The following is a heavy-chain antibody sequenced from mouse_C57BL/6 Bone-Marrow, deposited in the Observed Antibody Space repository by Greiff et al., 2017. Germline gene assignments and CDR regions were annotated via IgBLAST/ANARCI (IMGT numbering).Heavy chain of an antibody. J-gene: IGHJ1*03. D-gene: IGHD1-1*01. Sequence: QVQLKQPGAELVKPGASVKMSCKASGYTFTSYWITWVKQRPGQGLEWIGDLYPGSGSTNYNEKFKSKATLTVDTSSSTAYMQLSSLTSEDSAVYYCYYYGSSYWYFDVWGTGTTVTVSS. V-gene: IGHV1-55*01. CDR2: LYPGSGST. CDR1: GYTFTSYW. CDR3: YYYGSSYWYFDV.